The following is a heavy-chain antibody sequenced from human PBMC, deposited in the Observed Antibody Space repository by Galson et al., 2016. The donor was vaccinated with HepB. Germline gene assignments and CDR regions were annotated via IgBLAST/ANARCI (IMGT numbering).Heavy chain of an antibody. D-gene: IGHD1-1*01. V-gene: IGHV1-46*01. J-gene: IGHJ5*02. CDR2: IDPSGGST. CDR3: ARELYRRTTSGQFDP. Sequence: SVKVSCKASGYTFTSYYMHWVRQAPGQGLEWMGIIDPSGGSTNYAQKFQGRVTMTRDTSTSTVYMELSRLRSDDTAVYYCARELYRRTTSGQFDPWGQGTLVTVSS. CDR1: GYTFTSYY.